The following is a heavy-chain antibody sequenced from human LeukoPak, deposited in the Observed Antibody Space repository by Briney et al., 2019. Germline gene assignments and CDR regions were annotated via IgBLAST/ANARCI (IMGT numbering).Heavy chain of an antibody. D-gene: IGHD2-2*02. CDR3: ARQPVDCSSTSCYSGAVDY. J-gene: IGHJ4*02. V-gene: IGHV4-39*01. Sequence: PSETLSLTCTVSGGSISSSSYYWGWVRQPPGKGLEWIGSIYYSGSTYYNPSLKSRVTISVDTSKNQFSLKLSSVTAADTAVYYCARQPVDCSSTSCYSGAVDYWGQGTLVTVSS. CDR2: IYYSGST. CDR1: GGSISSSSYY.